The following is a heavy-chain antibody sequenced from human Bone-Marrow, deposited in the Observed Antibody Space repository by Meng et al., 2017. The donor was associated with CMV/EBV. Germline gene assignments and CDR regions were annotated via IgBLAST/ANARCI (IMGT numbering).Heavy chain of an antibody. D-gene: IGHD2-2*01. J-gene: IGHJ6*02. V-gene: IGHV3-21*01. CDR2: ISSSSSYI. CDR3: ARDHRGYCSSTSCYWEDYYYYGMDV. Sequence: GGSLRLSCAASGFTFSSYSMNWVRQAPGKGLEWVSSISSSSSYIYYADSVKGRFTISRDNAKNSLYLQMNSLRAEDTAVYYCARDHRGYCSSTSCYWEDYYYYGMDVWVQGTTVTVSS. CDR1: GFTFSSYS.